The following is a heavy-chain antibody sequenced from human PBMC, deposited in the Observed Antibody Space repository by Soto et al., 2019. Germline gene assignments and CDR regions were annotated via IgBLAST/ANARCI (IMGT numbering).Heavy chain of an antibody. Sequence: PSETLSLTCAVYGGSFSGYYWSWIRQPPGKGLEWIGSIYYSGSTYYNPSLKSRVTISVDTSKNQFSLKLSSVTAADTAVYYCARGGAAAGHYNWFDPWGQGTLVTVSS. D-gene: IGHD6-13*01. CDR2: IYYSGST. CDR1: GGSFSGYY. J-gene: IGHJ5*02. V-gene: IGHV4-34*01. CDR3: ARGGAAAGHYNWFDP.